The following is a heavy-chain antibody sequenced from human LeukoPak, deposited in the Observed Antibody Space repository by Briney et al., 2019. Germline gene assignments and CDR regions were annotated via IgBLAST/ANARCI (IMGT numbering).Heavy chain of an antibody. V-gene: IGHV1-18*01. CDR1: GYTFTSYG. Sequence: ASVKVSCKASGYTFTSYGIGWVRQAPGQGLEWMGWISAYNGNTNYAQKLQGRVTMTTDTSTSTAYMELRSLRSDDTAVYYCASGYSGYETPYYYYYMDVWGKGTTVTVSS. D-gene: IGHD5-12*01. CDR2: ISAYNGNT. CDR3: ASGYSGYETPYYYYYMDV. J-gene: IGHJ6*03.